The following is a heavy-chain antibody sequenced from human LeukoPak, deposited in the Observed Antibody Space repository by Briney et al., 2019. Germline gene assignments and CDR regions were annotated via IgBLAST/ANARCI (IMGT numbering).Heavy chain of an antibody. CDR2: IYYSGST. D-gene: IGHD6-6*01. CDR1: GGSISSYY. V-gene: IGHV4-59*01. CDR3: AGQQLVPYYYYGMDV. Sequence: PSETLSLTCTVSGGSISSYYWSWIRQPPGEGLEWIGYIYYSGSTNYNPSPKSRVTISVDTSKNQFSLKLSSVTAADTAVYYCAGQQLVPYYYYGMDVWGQGTTVTVSS. J-gene: IGHJ6*02.